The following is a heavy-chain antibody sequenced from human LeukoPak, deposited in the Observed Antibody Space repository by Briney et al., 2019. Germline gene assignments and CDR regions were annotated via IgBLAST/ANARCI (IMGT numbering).Heavy chain of an antibody. CDR2: ISAYNGNT. Sequence: ASVKVSCKASGYTFTNYGISWVRQVPGQGLEWVGWISAYNGNTNYAEKVQGRVTMTTDTSTSTAYMELRSLRSDDTAVYYCARYYDSSGYYEDYWGQGTLVTVSS. V-gene: IGHV1-18*01. J-gene: IGHJ4*02. CDR3: ARYYDSSGYYEDY. CDR1: GYTFTNYG. D-gene: IGHD3-22*01.